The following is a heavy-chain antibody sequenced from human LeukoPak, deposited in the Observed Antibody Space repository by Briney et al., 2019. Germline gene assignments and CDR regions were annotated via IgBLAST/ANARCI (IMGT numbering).Heavy chain of an antibody. Sequence: SETLSLTCTVSDDSISDYYRGWIRQPPGKGLEWIGYFHNSGTSTYNPSLKSRVTISADTSKNQFSLKLNSLTTADTAVYYCTRGAGWLIDYWGQGILVTVSA. CDR2: FHNSGTS. D-gene: IGHD3-16*01. J-gene: IGHJ4*02. V-gene: IGHV4-59*01. CDR1: DDSISDYY. CDR3: TRGAGWLIDY.